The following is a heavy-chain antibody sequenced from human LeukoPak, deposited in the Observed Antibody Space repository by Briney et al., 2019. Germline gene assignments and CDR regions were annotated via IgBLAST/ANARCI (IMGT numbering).Heavy chain of an antibody. Sequence: HSQTLSLTCAISGDSVSSNTAAWNWIRQSPSRGLEWLGRTYYRSKWYYDYAVSLKSRITIYPDTSKNQFSLQLNSVTPEDTAVYYCATSTPSDWYPFDYWGQGTLVTVSS. D-gene: IGHD6-19*01. V-gene: IGHV6-1*01. CDR1: GDSVSSNTAA. CDR3: ATSTPSDWYPFDY. CDR2: TYYRSKWYY. J-gene: IGHJ4*02.